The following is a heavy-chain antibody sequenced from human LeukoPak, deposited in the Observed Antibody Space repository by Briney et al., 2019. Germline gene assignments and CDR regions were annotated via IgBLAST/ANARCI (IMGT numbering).Heavy chain of an antibody. J-gene: IGHJ4*02. V-gene: IGHV1-2*02. D-gene: IGHD3-22*01. Sequence: ASVKVSCKASGYTFTGYYIHWVRQAPGQGLEWMGWINXNSGGTNSAQKFQGRVTMTRDTSISTAYMELARLRSDDTAVYYCARSDTSGFGVGYWGQGTLVTVSS. CDR2: INXNSGGT. CDR1: GYTFTGYY. CDR3: ARSDTSGFGVGY.